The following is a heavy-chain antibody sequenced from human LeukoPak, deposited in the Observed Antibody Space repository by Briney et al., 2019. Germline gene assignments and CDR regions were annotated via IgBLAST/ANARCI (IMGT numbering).Heavy chain of an antibody. CDR3: ARGYCSSTSCSVFDY. V-gene: IGHV1-69*01. D-gene: IGHD2-2*01. J-gene: IGHJ4*02. CDR2: IIPIFGTA. CDR1: GGTFSSYA. Sequence: SVKVSCKASGGTFSSYAISWVQQAPGQGLEWMGGIIPIFGTANYAQKFQGRVTITADESTSTAYMELSSLRSEDTAVYYCARGYCSSTSCSVFDYWGQGTLVTVSS.